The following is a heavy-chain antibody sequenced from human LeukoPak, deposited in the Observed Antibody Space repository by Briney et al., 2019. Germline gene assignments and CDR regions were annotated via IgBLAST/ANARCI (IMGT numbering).Heavy chain of an antibody. J-gene: IGHJ4*02. V-gene: IGHV1-69*13. CDR3: SRDGAVAGFFDY. Sequence: ASVKVSCKASVGTFSIYAISWVRHAPGQGLEWMGGIIPIFGTANYAQKFQGRVTITADASTSTAYMDLSSLRSEGTAVYYCSRDGAVAGFFDYWGQGTLVTVSS. CDR1: VGTFSIYA. CDR2: IIPIFGTA. D-gene: IGHD6-19*01.